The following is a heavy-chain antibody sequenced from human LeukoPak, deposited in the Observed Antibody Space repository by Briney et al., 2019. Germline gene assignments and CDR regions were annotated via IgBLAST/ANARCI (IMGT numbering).Heavy chain of an antibody. V-gene: IGHV3-30*02. CDR1: GFTFSSYG. D-gene: IGHD3-10*01. J-gene: IGHJ4*02. Sequence: GGSLRLSCAASGFTFSSYGMHWVRQAPGKGLEWVAFIRYDGSNKYYADSVKGRFTISRDNSKNTLYLQMNSLRAEDTAVYYCAKDRDSGSYYFDYWGQGTLVTVSS. CDR3: AKDRDSGSYYFDY. CDR2: IRYDGSNK.